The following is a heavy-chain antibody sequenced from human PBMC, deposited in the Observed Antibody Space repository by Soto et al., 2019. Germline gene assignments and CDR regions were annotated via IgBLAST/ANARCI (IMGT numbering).Heavy chain of an antibody. CDR2: ISCSGGST. J-gene: IGHJ4*02. CDR1: GFTFSSYA. V-gene: IGHV3-23*01. D-gene: IGHD3-22*01. CDR3: AKARADYYDSSGYPVDY. Sequence: GGSLRLSCAASGFTFSSYAMSWVRQAPGKGLEWVSAISCSGGSTYYADSVKGRFTISRDNSKNTLYLQMNSLRAEDTAVHYCAKARADYYDSSGYPVDYWGQGTLVTVSS.